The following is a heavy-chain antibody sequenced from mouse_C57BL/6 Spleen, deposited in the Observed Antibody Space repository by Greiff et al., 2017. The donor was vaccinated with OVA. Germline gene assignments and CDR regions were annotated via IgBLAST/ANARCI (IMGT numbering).Heavy chain of an antibody. CDR3: ARIGGYHSFDY. Sequence: QVQLQQPGAELVKPGASVKLSCKASGYTFTSYWMQWVKQRPGQGLEWIGEIDPSDSYTTYNQKFKGKATLTVDTSSSTAYMQLSSLTSEDSAVYYCARIGGYHSFDYWGQGTTLTVSS. CDR1: GYTFTSYW. D-gene: IGHD2-2*01. V-gene: IGHV1-50*01. J-gene: IGHJ2*01. CDR2: IDPSDSYT.